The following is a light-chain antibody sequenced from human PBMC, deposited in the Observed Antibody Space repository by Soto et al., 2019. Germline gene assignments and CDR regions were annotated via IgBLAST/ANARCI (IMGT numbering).Light chain of an antibody. CDR2: GAS. CDR3: QQYAGSSYT. J-gene: IGKJ2*01. Sequence: EIVLTQSPGTLSLSPGERATLSCRASQSVSSNYLVWYQQKPGQAPRPLIYGASTMSTGIPDRFSGSGSGTDFTLTISRLEPEDFAVYYCQQYAGSSYTFGQGTKLESK. CDR1: QSVSSNY. V-gene: IGKV3-20*01.